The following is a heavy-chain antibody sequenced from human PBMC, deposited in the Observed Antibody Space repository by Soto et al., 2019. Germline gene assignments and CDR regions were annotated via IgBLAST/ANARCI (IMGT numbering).Heavy chain of an antibody. D-gene: IGHD3-16*01. J-gene: IGHJ6*03. Sequence: SQTLSLTCAISGDSVSSNNAAWNWIRQSPSRGLEWLGRTYYRSRWYNDYAVSVKSRITVNPDTSKNQFSLQLTSVTPEDTAVYYCARDNTFPDYMDVWGKGTKVTVSS. CDR1: GDSVSSNNAA. CDR2: TYYRSRWYN. V-gene: IGHV6-1*01. CDR3: ARDNTFPDYMDV.